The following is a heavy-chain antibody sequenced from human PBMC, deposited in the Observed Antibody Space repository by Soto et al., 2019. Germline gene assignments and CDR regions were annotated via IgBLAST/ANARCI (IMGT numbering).Heavy chain of an antibody. CDR3: ARNNSANYFARDY. Sequence: DVQLVESGGGLVQPGGSLRLSCAASGFTFSTYWMTWARQAPGKGLEWVANIKEDGSEKYYVDSVKGRFTISRDNAKNSLCLKMDSLRAEDTAVYYCARNNSANYFARDYWGQGTLVTVSS. J-gene: IGHJ4*02. V-gene: IGHV3-7*01. CDR2: IKEDGSEK. D-gene: IGHD1-26*01. CDR1: GFTFSTYW.